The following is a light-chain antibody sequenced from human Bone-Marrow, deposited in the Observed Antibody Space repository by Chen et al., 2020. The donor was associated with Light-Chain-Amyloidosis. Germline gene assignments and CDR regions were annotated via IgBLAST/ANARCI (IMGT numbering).Light chain of an antibody. J-gene: IGLJ2*01. CDR3: TSYTISNTIL. V-gene: IGLV2-14*01. Sequence: QSALTQPASVSGSPGQAITISCTGTSSDVGGYNYVSWYQHSPGKAPQLIIYEVSKRPSVVSNRFSGSKSGNTAPLTSSGLQAEDETDYYCTSYTISNTILFGGGTKLTVL. CDR1: SSDVGGYNY. CDR2: EVS.